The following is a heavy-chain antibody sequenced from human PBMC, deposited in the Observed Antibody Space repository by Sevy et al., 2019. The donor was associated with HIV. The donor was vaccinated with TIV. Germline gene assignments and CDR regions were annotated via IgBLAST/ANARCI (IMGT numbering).Heavy chain of an antibody. CDR3: ARAVFSTSGTYYFDY. J-gene: IGHJ4*02. CDR2: IYNRGNS. Sequence: SETLSLTCIVSGASITTNYWSWIRQPPGKGLELIGRIYNRGNSDYEISYNPPLESRVSMSIDTSKNQFSLNLSSVTVSDTAVYYCARAVFSTSGTYYFDYWGQGTLVTVSS. V-gene: IGHV4-4*07. D-gene: IGHD5-12*01. CDR1: GASITTNY.